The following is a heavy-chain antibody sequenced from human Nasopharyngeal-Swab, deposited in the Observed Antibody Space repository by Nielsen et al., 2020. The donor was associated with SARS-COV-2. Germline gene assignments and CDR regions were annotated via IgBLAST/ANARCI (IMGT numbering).Heavy chain of an antibody. J-gene: IGHJ5*02. CDR2: ISYSGNT. Sequence: SETLSLTCTVSGGSVSNYYRSWIRQPPGKGLEWLGYISYSGNTNYNPSLKSRVTISVDTSKNQCSLRLTSVTAADTAIYYCASLPYCSSDTCYPIDLWGQGTLVTVSS. CDR3: ASLPYCSSDTCYPIDL. D-gene: IGHD2-2*01. V-gene: IGHV4-59*08. CDR1: GGSVSNYY.